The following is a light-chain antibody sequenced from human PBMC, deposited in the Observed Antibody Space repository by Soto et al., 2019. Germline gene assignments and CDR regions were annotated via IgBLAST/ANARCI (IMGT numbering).Light chain of an antibody. CDR1: EDINSR. V-gene: IGKV1-12*01. Sequence: DIQLTQSPSSLSSSLGDRFTISCLASEDINSRLAWYQQKPGNAPKLLIYAAFILQSGVPSRFSGYGSGTDFTLSISSLQPEDFATYYCQQADSFPITFGHGTRLEIK. CDR3: QQADSFPIT. CDR2: AAF. J-gene: IGKJ5*01.